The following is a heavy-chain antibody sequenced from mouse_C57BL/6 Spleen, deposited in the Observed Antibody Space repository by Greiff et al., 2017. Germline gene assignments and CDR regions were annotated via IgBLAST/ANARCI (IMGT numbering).Heavy chain of an antibody. CDR1: GYTFTSYW. Sequence: QVQLQQPGAELVRPGSSVKLSCKASGYTFTSYWMHWVKQRPIQGLEWIGNIDPSDSETHYNQKFKDKATLTVDKSSSTAYMQLSSLTSEDSAVXDCARGDGNYRYFDVWGTGTTVTVSS. CDR2: IDPSDSET. J-gene: IGHJ1*03. V-gene: IGHV1-52*01. CDR3: ARGDGNYRYFDV. D-gene: IGHD2-1*01.